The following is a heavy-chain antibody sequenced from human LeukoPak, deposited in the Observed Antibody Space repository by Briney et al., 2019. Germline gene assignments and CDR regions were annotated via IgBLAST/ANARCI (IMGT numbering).Heavy chain of an antibody. V-gene: IGHV4-39*06. CDR3: ASRIVISPTAIETWFDY. J-gene: IGHJ4*02. CDR2: VYYTGAM. D-gene: IGHD2-21*01. CDR1: GGSVRSGSYF. Sequence: SETLSLTCTVSGGSVRSGSYFWGWLRQPPGKGPEWIGSVYYTGAMYYNPSLKSRVSISVDTSKNQFTLRLTSVTAADTALYYCASRIVISPTAIETWFDYWGQGTLVTVSS.